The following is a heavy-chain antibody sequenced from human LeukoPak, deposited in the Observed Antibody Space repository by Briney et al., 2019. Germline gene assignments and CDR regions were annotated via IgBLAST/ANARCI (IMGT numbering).Heavy chain of an antibody. CDR1: GGSFCGYY. D-gene: IGHD2-15*01. CDR3: ARDSLFDY. J-gene: IGHJ4*02. CDR2: INHSGST. Sequence: SETLSLTCAVYGGSFCGYYWSWIRQPPGKGLEWIGEINHSGSTNYNPSLKSRVTISVDTSKNQFSLKLSSVTAADTAVYYCARDSLFDYWGQGTLVTVSS. V-gene: IGHV4-34*01.